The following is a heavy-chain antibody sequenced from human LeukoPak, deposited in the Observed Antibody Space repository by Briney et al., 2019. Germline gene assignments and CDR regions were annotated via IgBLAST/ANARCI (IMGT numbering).Heavy chain of an antibody. V-gene: IGHV4-59*01. CDR3: ARRMCAMDV. CDR1: GGSIRSNY. J-gene: IGHJ6*02. CDR2: IYYIGSS. Sequence: SETLSLTCTVSGGSIRSNYWSWIRQPPGKGLEWIGYIYYIGSSNYNPSLKSRVTTSVDTSKNQFSLRLSSVTAADTALYYCARRMCAMDVWGQGTTVTVSS. D-gene: IGHD2/OR15-2a*01.